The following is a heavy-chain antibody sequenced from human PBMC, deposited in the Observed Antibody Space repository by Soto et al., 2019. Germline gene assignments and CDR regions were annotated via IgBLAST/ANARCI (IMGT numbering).Heavy chain of an antibody. V-gene: IGHV3-15*01. J-gene: IGHJ4*02. CDR2: IKSKTDGGTT. D-gene: IGHD2-15*01. CDR1: GFTFSNAW. CDR3: TTDNGGVVVAATPKRLDY. Sequence: GSLRLSCAASGFTFSNAWMSWVRQAPGKGLEWVGRIKSKTDGGTTDYAAPVKGRFTISRDDSKNTLYLQMNSLRTEDTAVYYCTTDNGGVVVAATPKRLDYWGQGTLVTVS.